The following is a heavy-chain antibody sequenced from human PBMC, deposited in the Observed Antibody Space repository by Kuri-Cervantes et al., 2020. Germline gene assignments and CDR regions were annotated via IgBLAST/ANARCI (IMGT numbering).Heavy chain of an antibody. V-gene: IGHV1-18*01. CDR1: GYTFTSYG. D-gene: IGHD3-22*01. J-gene: IGHJ4*02. CDR2: ISAYNGNT. Sequence: ASVKVSCKASGYTFTSYGISWVRQAPGQGLEWMGWISAYNGNTNYAQKLQGRVTMTTDTSTSTAYMELRSLRSDDTAVYYAHYYDSSGKVDYWGQGTLVTVSS. CDR3: HYYDSSGKVDY.